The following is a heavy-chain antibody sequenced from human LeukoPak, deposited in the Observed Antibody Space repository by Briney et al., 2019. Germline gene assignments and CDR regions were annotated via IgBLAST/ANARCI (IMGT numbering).Heavy chain of an antibody. CDR1: GGSISSSNYY. V-gene: IGHV4-39*07. J-gene: IGHJ4*02. CDR3: ATLPRVVTPSYFDY. CDR2: IYYSGST. D-gene: IGHD2-21*02. Sequence: SETLSLTCTVSGGSISSSNYYWGWIRQPPGKGLEWIGSIYYSGSTDYNPSLKSRVTMSVDTSKNQFSLKLSSVTAADTAVYYCATLPRVVTPSYFDYWGQGTLVTVSS.